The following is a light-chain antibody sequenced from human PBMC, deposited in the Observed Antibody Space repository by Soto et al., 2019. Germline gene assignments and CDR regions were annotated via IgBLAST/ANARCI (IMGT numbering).Light chain of an antibody. Sequence: EIVLTQSPGTLSLSPGERATLSCRASQSVSSSYLAWYQQKPGQAPRLLIYGASSRATGIPDRFSGSGSGTDFTLTISRLEPEDFAVYYFQQYGSSPLTFRGGTKVEIK. CDR3: QQYGSSPLT. J-gene: IGKJ4*01. CDR1: QSVSSSY. V-gene: IGKV3-20*01. CDR2: GAS.